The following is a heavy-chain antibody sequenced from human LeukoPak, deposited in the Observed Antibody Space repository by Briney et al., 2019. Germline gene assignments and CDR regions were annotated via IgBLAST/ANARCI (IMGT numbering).Heavy chain of an antibody. Sequence: SETLSLTCTVSGGSISSYYWSWIRQPPGKGLEWIGEINHSGSTNYNPSLKSRVTISVDTSKNQFSLKLSSVTAADTAVYYCARAPGYSSSSGGLDPWGQGTLVTVSS. D-gene: IGHD6-6*01. CDR1: GGSISSYY. J-gene: IGHJ5*02. CDR2: INHSGST. CDR3: ARAPGYSSSSGGLDP. V-gene: IGHV4-34*01.